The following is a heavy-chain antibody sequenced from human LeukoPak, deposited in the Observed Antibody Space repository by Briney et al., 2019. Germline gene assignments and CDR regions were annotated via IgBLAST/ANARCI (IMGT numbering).Heavy chain of an antibody. V-gene: IGHV4-59*12. Sequence: SETLSLTCTVSGGSISTYYWSWIRKPPGKGLEWIGHIYNSGSTYYNPSLKSRVTISVDTSKNQFSLKLSSVTAADTAVYYCARDGEQTADYWGQGTLVTVSS. J-gene: IGHJ4*02. D-gene: IGHD6-13*01. CDR3: ARDGEQTADY. CDR1: GGSISTYY. CDR2: IYNSGST.